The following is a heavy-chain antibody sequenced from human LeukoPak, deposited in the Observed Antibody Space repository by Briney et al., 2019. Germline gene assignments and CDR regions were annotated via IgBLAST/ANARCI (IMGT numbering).Heavy chain of an antibody. CDR3: ARQTGSGLFILP. CDR1: GYSISSGYY. V-gene: IGHV4-38-2*02. J-gene: IGHJ4*02. D-gene: IGHD3/OR15-3a*01. CDR2: IYYSGNT. Sequence: SETLSLTCSVSGYSISSGYYWGWIRQSPGKGLEWIGSIYYSGNTYYNASLKSQVSISIDTSKNQFSLKVTSVTAADTAVYYCARQTGSGLFILPGGQGTLVTISS.